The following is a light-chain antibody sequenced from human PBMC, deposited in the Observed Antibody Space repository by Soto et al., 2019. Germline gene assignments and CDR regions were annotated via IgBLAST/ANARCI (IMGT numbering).Light chain of an antibody. V-gene: IGKV3-20*01. CDR3: QQYGSSGT. CDR1: QSVRSK. J-gene: IGKJ1*01. CDR2: GAS. Sequence: EVVMTQSPATLSVSPGETVTLSCRASQSVRSKLAWYQQKPGQAPRLFIYGASTRATGIPDRFSGSGSGTDFTLTISRLEPEDFAVYYCQQYGSSGTFGQGTKVDI.